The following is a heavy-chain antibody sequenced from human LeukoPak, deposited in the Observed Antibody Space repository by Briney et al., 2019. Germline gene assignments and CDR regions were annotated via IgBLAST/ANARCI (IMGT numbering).Heavy chain of an antibody. CDR3: ASLYNWFDP. J-gene: IGHJ5*02. Sequence: SETLSLTCAVSGGSLSSSNWWSGGRPPPGKGLEGIGESYNSGSTNYNPSLKSRVTISVDNSKTQFSLKLSSVTAADTAVYYCASLYNWFDPWGQGTLVTVSS. V-gene: IGHV4-4*02. CDR2: SYNSGST. CDR1: GGSLSSSNW.